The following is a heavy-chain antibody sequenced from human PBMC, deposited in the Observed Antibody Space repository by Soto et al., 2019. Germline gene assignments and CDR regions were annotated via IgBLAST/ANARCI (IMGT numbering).Heavy chain of an antibody. J-gene: IGHJ4*02. D-gene: IGHD3-3*01. Sequence: GGSLRLSCAASGFTFSSYAMHWVRQAPGKGLEWVAVISYDGSNKYYADSVKGRFTISRDDSKNTLYLQMNSLRAEDTAVYYCARDKRDLRFLEWSYYFDFWGQGTLVTVSS. CDR3: ARDKRDLRFLEWSYYFDF. CDR2: ISYDGSNK. CDR1: GFTFSSYA. V-gene: IGHV3-30-3*01.